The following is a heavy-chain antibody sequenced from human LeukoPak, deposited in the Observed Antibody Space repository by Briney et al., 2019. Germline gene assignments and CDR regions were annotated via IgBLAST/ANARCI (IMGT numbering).Heavy chain of an antibody. V-gene: IGHV4-59*01. CDR1: GGSISSYY. J-gene: IGHJ6*02. CDR3: ARDVSSWTGYYYYGMDV. D-gene: IGHD6-13*01. Sequence: PSETLSLTCTVSGGSISSYYWSWIRQPPGKGLEWIGYIYYSGSTNYNPSLKCRVTISVDTSKNQFSLKLSSVTAADTAVYYCARDVSSWTGYYYYGMDVWGQGTTVTVSS. CDR2: IYYSGST.